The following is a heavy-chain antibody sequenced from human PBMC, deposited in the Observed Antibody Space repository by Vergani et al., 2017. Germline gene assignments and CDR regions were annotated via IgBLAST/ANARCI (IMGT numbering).Heavy chain of an antibody. CDR3: TRSPRIANWFDP. CDR2: IKSKTDGGTT. D-gene: IGHD6-13*01. J-gene: IGHJ5*02. CDR1: GFTFSNAW. Sequence: EVQLVESGGGLVKPGGSLRLSCAASGFTFSNAWMSWVRQAPGKGLEWVGRIKSKTDGGTTDYAAPVKGRFTISRDDSKNTLYLQMNSLKTEDTAVYYCTRSPRIANWFDPWGQGTLVTVSS. V-gene: IGHV3-15*01.